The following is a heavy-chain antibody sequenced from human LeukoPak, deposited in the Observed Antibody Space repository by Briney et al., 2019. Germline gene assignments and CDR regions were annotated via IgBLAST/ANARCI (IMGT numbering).Heavy chain of an antibody. Sequence: LETLSLTCAIYGGSFSGSYWSWVRQPPGKGLEWIGEINQSGSTNYNPSLKSRVTISVDTSKNQFCLNLSSVTAADTALYYCARSPRLSDAFDIWGQGTMVTVSS. J-gene: IGHJ3*02. CDR3: ARSPRLSDAFDI. CDR1: GGSFSGSY. CDR2: INQSGST. V-gene: IGHV4-34*01.